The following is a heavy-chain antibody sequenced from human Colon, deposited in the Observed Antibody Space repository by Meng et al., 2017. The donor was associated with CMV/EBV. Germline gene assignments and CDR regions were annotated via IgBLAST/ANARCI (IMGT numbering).Heavy chain of an antibody. Sequence: PCCSLSRSSYQWGWFRQPPGKGLEWIAIISYSGTTSYNPSLKSRVTISVPTSQYPFSLKLSSVTAADTAVYYCASHLWEPTSDPFDPWGQGTLVTVSS. V-gene: IGHV4-39*01. CDR3: ASHLWEPTSDPFDP. CDR1: CCSLSRSSYQ. D-gene: IGHD1-14*01. J-gene: IGHJ5*02. CDR2: ISYSGTT.